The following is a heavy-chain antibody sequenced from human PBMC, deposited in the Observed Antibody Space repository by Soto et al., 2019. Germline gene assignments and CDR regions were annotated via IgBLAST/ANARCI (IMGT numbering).Heavy chain of an antibody. Sequence: SETLSLTCTVSGGSISSSSYYWGWIRQPPGKGLEWIGSIYYSGSTYYNPSLKSRVTISVDTSKNQFSLKLSSVTAADTAVYYCANGRYRSSTSCCEFDYWGQGTLVTVSS. CDR1: GGSISSSSYY. J-gene: IGHJ4*02. V-gene: IGHV4-39*01. D-gene: IGHD2-2*01. CDR2: IYYSGST. CDR3: ANGRYRSSTSCCEFDY.